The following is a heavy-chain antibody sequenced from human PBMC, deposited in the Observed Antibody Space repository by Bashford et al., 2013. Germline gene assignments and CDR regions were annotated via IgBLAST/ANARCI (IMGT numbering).Heavy chain of an antibody. D-gene: IGHD2-2*01. CDR3: ARELPGTFHFDY. CDR2: VIPLFGTA. Sequence: SVKVSCKASGGTFSNYAVTWVRQAPGQGLEWMGGVIPLFGTANYAQKFLGRVTVTRDTSTSTVYVEVNSLTTEDTAVYYCARELPGTFHFDYWGQGALVTVSS. V-gene: IGHV1-69*05. J-gene: IGHJ4*02. CDR1: GGTFSNYA.